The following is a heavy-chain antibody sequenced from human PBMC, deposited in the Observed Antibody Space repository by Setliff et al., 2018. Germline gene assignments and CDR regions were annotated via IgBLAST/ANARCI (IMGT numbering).Heavy chain of an antibody. CDR1: GGSISSDSHY. J-gene: IGHJ6*03. CDR2: IYSNGRT. D-gene: IGHD3-22*01. V-gene: IGHV4-61*09. CDR3: ARGITSGGYWGQRFLYLDV. Sequence: TLSLTCTVSGGSISSDSHYWAWVRQSAGKGLELIGQIYSNGRTYYNPSLKSRLTISLDTSKNQFSLRLNSMTAADTAVYYCARGITSGGYWGQRFLYLDVWGRGTTVTVSS.